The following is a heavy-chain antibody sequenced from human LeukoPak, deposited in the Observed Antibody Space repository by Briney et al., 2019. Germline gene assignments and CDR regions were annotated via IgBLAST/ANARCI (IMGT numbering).Heavy chain of an antibody. V-gene: IGHV3-21*04. D-gene: IGHD4-17*01. CDR3: ARVTVPPNAFDI. Sequence: TGGSLRLSCAASGFTFSSYSMNWVRQAPGKGLEWVSSISSSSSYIYYADSVKGRFTISRDNAKNSLYLQMNSLRAEDTAVYYCARVTVPPNAFDIWGQETMVTVSS. J-gene: IGHJ3*02. CDR2: ISSSSSYI. CDR1: GFTFSSYS.